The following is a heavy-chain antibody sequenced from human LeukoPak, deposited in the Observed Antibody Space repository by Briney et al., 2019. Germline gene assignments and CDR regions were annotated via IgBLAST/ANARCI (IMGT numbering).Heavy chain of an antibody. CDR1: GASINTYY. CDR2: IYYSGNT. CDR3: ARGITMID. Sequence: SETLSLTCTVSGASINTYYWTWIRQPPGKGLEWIGYIYYSGNTSYNPSLKSRVTMSVDTSWTQFSLKLSSVTAADTAVYYCARGITMIDWGQGTLVTVSS. D-gene: IGHD3-22*01. V-gene: IGHV4-59*01. J-gene: IGHJ4*02.